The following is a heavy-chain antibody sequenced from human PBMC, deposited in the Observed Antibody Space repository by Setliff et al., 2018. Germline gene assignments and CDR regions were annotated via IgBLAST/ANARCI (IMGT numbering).Heavy chain of an antibody. CDR3: ARARGVGTTSHHMDV. J-gene: IGHJ6*03. D-gene: IGHD2-8*01. V-gene: IGHV3-7*03. Sequence: GGSLRLSCAASGFTFGSFYMTWVRQAPGKGLEWVANIRPDGSETGSVDSVKGRFIISKDNPKNSLSLQMNSLRPDDTAFYYCARARGVGTTSHHMDVWGKGTTVTVSS. CDR2: IRPDGSET. CDR1: GFTFGSFY.